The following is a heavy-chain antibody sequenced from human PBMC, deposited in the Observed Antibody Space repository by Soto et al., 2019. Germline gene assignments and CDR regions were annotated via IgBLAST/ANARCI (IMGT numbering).Heavy chain of an antibody. CDR2: ISYDGTNK. CDR3: GRDNMIQLWPPSSVDS. CDR1: GFSFSSYA. V-gene: IGHV3-30*04. J-gene: IGHJ4*02. Sequence: PGGSLRLSCKGSGFSFSSYAIHWVRQAPRKGLEWVAVISYDGTNKYYGESVRGRFTISRDDSKNTVYVQMNSLRGEDTAMYYCGRDNMIQLWPPSSVDSWGQGALVTVSS. D-gene: IGHD5-18*01.